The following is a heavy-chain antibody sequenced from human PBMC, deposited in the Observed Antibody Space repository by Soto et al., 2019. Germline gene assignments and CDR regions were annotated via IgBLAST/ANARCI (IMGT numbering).Heavy chain of an antibody. D-gene: IGHD2-2*01. Sequence: SETLSLTCTVSGGSISSYYWSWIRQPPGKGLEWIGYIYYSGSTNYNPSLKSRVTISVDTSKNQFSLKLSSVTAADTAVYYCARYGGYCSSTSCYFAEYFQHWGQGTLVTVS. CDR1: GGSISSYY. J-gene: IGHJ1*01. CDR2: IYYSGST. V-gene: IGHV4-59*01. CDR3: ARYGGYCSSTSCYFAEYFQH.